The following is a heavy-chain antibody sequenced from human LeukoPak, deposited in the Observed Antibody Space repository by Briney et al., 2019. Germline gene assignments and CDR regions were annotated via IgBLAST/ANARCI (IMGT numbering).Heavy chain of an antibody. V-gene: IGHV4-39*07. CDR1: GNSISSGDNY. J-gene: IGHJ6*03. CDR3: GGSYYYYYYMDV. D-gene: IGHD1-26*01. Sequence: SETLSLTCTVSGNSISSGDNYWSWIRQPAWKGLEWIGSIYSSGSTYYNPSLRSRVTISVDTSKNQFSLKLSSVTAADTAVYYCGGSYYYYYYMDVWGKGTTVTVSS. CDR2: IYSSGST.